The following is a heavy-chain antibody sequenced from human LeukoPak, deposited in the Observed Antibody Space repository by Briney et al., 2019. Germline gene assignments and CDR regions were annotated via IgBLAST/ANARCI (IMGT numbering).Heavy chain of an antibody. D-gene: IGHD1-26*01. J-gene: IGHJ3*02. CDR1: GGSISSYY. V-gene: IGHV4-59*01. Sequence: PSETLSLTCTVSGGSISSYYWSWIRQPPGKGLEWIGYIYYSGSTNYNPSLKSRFTISVDTSKNQFSLKLSSVTAADTAVYYCARVFGSYYGDAFDIWGQGTMVTVSS. CDR2: IYYSGST. CDR3: ARVFGSYYGDAFDI.